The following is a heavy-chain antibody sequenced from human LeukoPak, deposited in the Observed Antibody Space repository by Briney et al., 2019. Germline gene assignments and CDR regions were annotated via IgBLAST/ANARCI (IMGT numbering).Heavy chain of an antibody. CDR1: GYTFTSYG. CDR3: ARAPSSGSYYNWFDP. V-gene: IGHV1-18*01. CDR2: ISAYNGNT. Sequence: GASVKVSCKASGYTFTSYGISWVRQAPGQGLEWMGWISAYNGNTNYAQKLQGRVTMTTDTSTSTAYMELRSLRSDDTAVYYCARAPSSGSYYNWFDPWGQGTLVTVSS. D-gene: IGHD1-26*01. J-gene: IGHJ5*02.